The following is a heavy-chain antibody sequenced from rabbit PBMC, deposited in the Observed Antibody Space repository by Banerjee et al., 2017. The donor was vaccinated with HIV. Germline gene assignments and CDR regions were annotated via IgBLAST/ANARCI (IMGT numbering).Heavy chain of an antibody. CDR2: INTISGDT. CDR3: ARDLAGVIGWNFDL. J-gene: IGHJ4*01. Sequence: ELEESGGDLVQPGGSLTLSCKASGFDFNSGYMSWVRQSPGKGLEWIACINTISGDTVYATWAKGRFTISKASWTTVTLQMTSLTAADTATYFCARDLAGVIGWNFDLWGQGTLVTVS. CDR1: GFDFNSGYM. D-gene: IGHD4-1*01. V-gene: IGHV1S45*01.